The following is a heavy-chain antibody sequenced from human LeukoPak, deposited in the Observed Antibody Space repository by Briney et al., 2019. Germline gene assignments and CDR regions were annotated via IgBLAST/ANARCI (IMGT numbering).Heavy chain of an antibody. J-gene: IGHJ4*02. V-gene: IGHV4-39*01. CDR2: MYYSEST. CDR1: GGSITGSSYY. CDR3: ARQYYDNTGYYYFDY. Sequence: SQTLSLTCTVSGGSITGSSYYWGWIRQPPGKGLEWIGSMYYSESTYYNPSLKSRLSISEDTSKDPLSLTLTSVTAADTAVYYCARQYYDNTGYYYFDYWGQGTLVTVSS. D-gene: IGHD3-22*01.